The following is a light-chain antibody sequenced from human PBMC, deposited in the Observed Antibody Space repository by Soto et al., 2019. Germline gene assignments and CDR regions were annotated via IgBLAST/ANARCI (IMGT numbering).Light chain of an antibody. CDR3: QQYNSYPWT. CDR1: QRINSW. V-gene: IGKV1-5*01. J-gene: IGKJ1*01. CDR2: DAS. Sequence: DIQMTQSPSTLSASVGDRVTITCRASQRINSWLAWYQRKPGKAPNVLIYDASSLHSGVASRFSGSGSGTEFTLTITSLQPDDFATYYCQQYNSYPWTFGQGTKVEI.